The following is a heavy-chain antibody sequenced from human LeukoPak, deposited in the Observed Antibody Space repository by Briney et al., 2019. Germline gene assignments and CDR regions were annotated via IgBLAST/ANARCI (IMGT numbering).Heavy chain of an antibody. CDR2: IYYSGST. CDR1: GGPISSGDYY. D-gene: IGHD6-13*01. J-gene: IGHJ4*02. V-gene: IGHV4-30-4*01. CDR3: ARSQYSTSWYY. Sequence: PSETLSLTCTVSGGPISSGDYYWSWIRQPPGKGLEWIGYIYYSGSTYYNPSLRSRITISVDTSENQFSLRLSSVTAADTAVYYCARSQYSTSWYYWGQGTLVTVSS.